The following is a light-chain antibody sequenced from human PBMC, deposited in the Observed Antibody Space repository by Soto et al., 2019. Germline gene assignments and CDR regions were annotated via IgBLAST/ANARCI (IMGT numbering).Light chain of an antibody. CDR1: QSLSSSY. CDR3: QRFGTSHPWT. CDR2: GTA. J-gene: IGKJ1*01. V-gene: IGKV3-20*01. Sequence: VLPKSTGTLSFSPGAIASVYVMARQSLSSSYLAWYQQKPGQAPRLLIYGTAIRATGIPDRFSGSGSGTDFTLTITRLEPEDLAVYDCQRFGTSHPWTGGQGNKGDIK.